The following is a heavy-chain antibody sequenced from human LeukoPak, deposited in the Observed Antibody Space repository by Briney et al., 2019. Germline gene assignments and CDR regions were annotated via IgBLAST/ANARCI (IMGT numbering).Heavy chain of an antibody. J-gene: IGHJ4*02. D-gene: IGHD3-22*01. CDR1: GFTFSSYW. Sequence: PGGSLRLSCAASGFTFSSYWMSWVRQAPGKGLEWVANIKQDGIEKYYVDSVKGRFTISRDNAKNSLYLQMNSLRAEDTAVYYCAREHSSGYQELDYWGQGTLVTVSS. V-gene: IGHV3-7*01. CDR3: AREHSSGYQELDY. CDR2: IKQDGIEK.